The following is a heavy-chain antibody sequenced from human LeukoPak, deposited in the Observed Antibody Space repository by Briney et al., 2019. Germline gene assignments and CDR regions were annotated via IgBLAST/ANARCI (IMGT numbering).Heavy chain of an antibody. J-gene: IGHJ3*02. CDR2: IYYSGST. Sequence: SETLSLTCTVSGGSISSYYWSWIRQPPGKGLEWIGYIYYSGSTNYNPSLKSRVTISVDPSKNQFSLKLISVTAADTAVYYCARIRGDSSGYYYVDDAFDIWGQGTMVTVSS. D-gene: IGHD3-22*01. CDR1: GGSISSYY. V-gene: IGHV4-59*01. CDR3: ARIRGDSSGYYYVDDAFDI.